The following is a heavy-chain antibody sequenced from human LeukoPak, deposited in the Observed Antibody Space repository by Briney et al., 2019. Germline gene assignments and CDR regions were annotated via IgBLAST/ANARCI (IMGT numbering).Heavy chain of an antibody. CDR1: GYTFTNYG. J-gene: IGHJ4*02. D-gene: IGHD2-21*01. CDR3: ASANPYCGGDCPFDY. CDR2: ISAYNGNT. Sequence: ASVKVSCKASGYTFTNYGISWVRQAPGQGLEWMGWISAYNGNTNYAQKLQGRVTMTTDTSTSTAYMELRSLRSDDTAVYYCASANPYCGGDCPFDYWGQGTLVTVSS. V-gene: IGHV1-18*01.